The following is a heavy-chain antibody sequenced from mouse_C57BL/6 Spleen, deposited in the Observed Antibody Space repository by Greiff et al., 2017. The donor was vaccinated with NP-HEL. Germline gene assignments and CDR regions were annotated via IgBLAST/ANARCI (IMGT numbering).Heavy chain of an antibody. D-gene: IGHD2-4*01. CDR3: ARRGIYYDYDYWYFDV. CDR2: INPGSGGT. J-gene: IGHJ1*03. V-gene: IGHV1-54*01. Sequence: QVQLKQSGAELVRPGTSVKVSCKASGYAFTNYLIEWVKQRPGQGLEWIGVINPGSGGTNYNEKFKGKATLTADKSSSTAYMQLSSLTSEDSAVYFCARRGIYYDYDYWYFDVWGTGTTVTVSS. CDR1: GYAFTNYL.